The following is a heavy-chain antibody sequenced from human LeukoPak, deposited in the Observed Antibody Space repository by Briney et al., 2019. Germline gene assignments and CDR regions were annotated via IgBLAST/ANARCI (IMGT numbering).Heavy chain of an antibody. CDR2: VNSDGNIT. Sequence: GGSLRLSCAASGFSFSSYWMHWVRQAPGKGLVWLSRVNSDGNITTYADSVRGRFTLSRDNAKNTLYLQMNSLGAEDTAVYYCVRRGLVPAFDIWGQGTMVTVTS. CDR3: VRRGLVPAFDI. D-gene: IGHD3-10*02. CDR1: GFSFSSYW. V-gene: IGHV3-74*01. J-gene: IGHJ3*02.